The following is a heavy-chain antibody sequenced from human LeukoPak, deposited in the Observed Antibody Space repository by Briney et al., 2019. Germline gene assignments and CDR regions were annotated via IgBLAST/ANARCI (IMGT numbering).Heavy chain of an antibody. J-gene: IGHJ4*02. V-gene: IGHV4-59*08. CDR3: ARSPGIAAAGTFDY. CDR1: GGSISSYY. CDR2: IYYSGST. Sequence: PSGTLSLTCTVSGGSISSYYWSWIRQPPGKGLEWIGYIYYSGSTNYNPSLKSRVTISVDTSKNQFSLKLSSVTAADTAVYYCARSPGIAAAGTFDYWGQGTLVTVSS. D-gene: IGHD6-13*01.